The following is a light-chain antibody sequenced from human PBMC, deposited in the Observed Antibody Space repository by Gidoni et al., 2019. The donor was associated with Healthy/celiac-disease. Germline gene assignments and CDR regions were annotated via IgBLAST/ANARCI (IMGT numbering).Light chain of an antibody. V-gene: IGKV1-33*01. CDR1: QDISNY. CDR3: QQYDNLPLT. CDR2: DAS. J-gene: IGKJ4*01. Sequence: DIHMTQSPSSLSASAGDRVTITCQASQDISNYLNWYQQKLGKAPKLLIYDASNLETGVPSRFSGSGSGTDFTLTISSLQPEDIATYYCQQYDNLPLTFGGGTKVEIK.